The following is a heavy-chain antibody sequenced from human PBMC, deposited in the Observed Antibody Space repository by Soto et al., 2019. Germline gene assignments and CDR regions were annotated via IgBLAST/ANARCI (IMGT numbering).Heavy chain of an antibody. CDR2: IYYSGST. CDR1: GGSISSGDYY. J-gene: IGHJ5*02. CDR3: AREALGYCSGGSCSGIDP. Sequence: SETLSLTCTVSGGSISSGDYYWSWIRQPPGKGLEWIGYIYYSGSTYYNPSLKSRVTISVDTSKNQFTLKLSSVTAAATAVYYCAREALGYCSGGSCSGIDPWGQGTLVTVSS. V-gene: IGHV4-30-4*01. D-gene: IGHD2-15*01.